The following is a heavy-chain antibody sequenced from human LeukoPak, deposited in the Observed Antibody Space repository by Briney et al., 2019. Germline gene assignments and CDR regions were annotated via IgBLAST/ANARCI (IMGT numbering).Heavy chain of an antibody. D-gene: IGHD6-19*01. CDR1: GFTFSSYS. Sequence: GGSLRVSCAASGFTFSSYSMNWVRQALGKGLEWVSSISSSSSYIYYADSVKGRFTTSRDNAKNSLYLQMNSLRAEDTAVYYCARDIGIAVAGRLPDYWGQGTLVTVSS. J-gene: IGHJ4*02. CDR3: ARDIGIAVAGRLPDY. V-gene: IGHV3-21*01. CDR2: ISSSSSYI.